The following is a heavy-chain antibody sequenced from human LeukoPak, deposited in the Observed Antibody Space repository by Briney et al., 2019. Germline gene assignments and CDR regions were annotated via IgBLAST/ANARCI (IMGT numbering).Heavy chain of an antibody. CDR3: ARDHRSGSYYGPIDY. Sequence: SETLSLTCTVSGGSLSSYYWSWIRQHPGKGLEWIGYIYYSGSTYYNPSLKSRVTISVDTSKNQFSLKLSSVTAADTAVYYCARDHRSGSYYGPIDYWGQGTLVTVSS. CDR1: GGSLSSYY. D-gene: IGHD3-10*01. J-gene: IGHJ4*02. V-gene: IGHV4-59*06. CDR2: IYYSGST.